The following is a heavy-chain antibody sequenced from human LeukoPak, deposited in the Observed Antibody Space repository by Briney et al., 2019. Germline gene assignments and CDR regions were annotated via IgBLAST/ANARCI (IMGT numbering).Heavy chain of an antibody. V-gene: IGHV3-23*01. Sequence: GGSLRLSCAASGFTFSSYAMSWVRPVPGKGLEWVSGITGSGGSTYYADSVKGRLTISRDNSKNTLYLQMNSLRAEDTAVYYCARRSADYGDLCFDYWGQGTLVTVSS. CDR3: ARRSADYGDLCFDY. D-gene: IGHD4-17*01. CDR2: ITGSGGST. J-gene: IGHJ4*02. CDR1: GFTFSSYA.